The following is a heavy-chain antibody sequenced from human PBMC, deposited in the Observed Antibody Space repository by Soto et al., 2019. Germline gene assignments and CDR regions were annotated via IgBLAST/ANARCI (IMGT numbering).Heavy chain of an antibody. Sequence: ASVKVSCKASGYTFTSYGISLVRQAPGQGLEWMGWISAYNGNTNYAQKLQGRVTMTTDTSTSTAYMELRSLRSDDTAVYYCARVAYYYDSSGSEPPDYWGQGTLVTVSS. CDR1: GYTFTSYG. CDR2: ISAYNGNT. D-gene: IGHD3-22*01. CDR3: ARVAYYYDSSGSEPPDY. J-gene: IGHJ4*02. V-gene: IGHV1-18*01.